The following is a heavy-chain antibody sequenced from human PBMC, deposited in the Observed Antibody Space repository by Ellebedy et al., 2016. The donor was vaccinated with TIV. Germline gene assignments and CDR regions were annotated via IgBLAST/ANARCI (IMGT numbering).Heavy chain of an antibody. CDR3: ARDTVAVPDGDTFDF. D-gene: IGHD2-2*01. J-gene: IGHJ3*01. V-gene: IGHV3-7*04. CDR1: GFTFSRFW. Sequence: GESLKISCAASGFTFSRFWMGWIRQVPGKGLEWVAHIKYDEIEKYYANSVKGRFTISRDNARNSLYLQMKSLRVDDTAMYYCARDTVAVPDGDTFDFWGQGTMVTVST. CDR2: IKYDEIEK.